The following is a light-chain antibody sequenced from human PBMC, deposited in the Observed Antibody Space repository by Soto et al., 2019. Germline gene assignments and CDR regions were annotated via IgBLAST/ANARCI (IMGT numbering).Light chain of an antibody. CDR1: SSDVGSYNR. CDR3: SSYTSSSTRV. Sequence: QSVLTQPPSVSGSPGQSVAISCTGTSSDVGSYNRVSWYQQPPGTAPKLMIYDVNNRPSGVPDRFSGSKSGNTASLTISGPQAEDEADYYCSSYTSSSTRVFGTGTKVTVL. CDR2: DVN. V-gene: IGLV2-18*02. J-gene: IGLJ1*01.